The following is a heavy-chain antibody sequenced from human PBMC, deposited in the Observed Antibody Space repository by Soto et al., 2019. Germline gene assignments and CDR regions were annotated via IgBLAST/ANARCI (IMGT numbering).Heavy chain of an antibody. V-gene: IGHV3-48*02. J-gene: IGHJ4*02. CDR2: ISTAGYTI. D-gene: IGHD3-10*01. Sequence: GGSLRLSCAASGFSFSDYSMIWVRQAPGRGLEWISYISTAGYTIFYADSVKGRFTISRDNVKNSLYLQMSSLRDEDTGVYYCARQLRDFDYWGQGTQVTVSS. CDR3: ARQLRDFDY. CDR1: GFSFSDYS.